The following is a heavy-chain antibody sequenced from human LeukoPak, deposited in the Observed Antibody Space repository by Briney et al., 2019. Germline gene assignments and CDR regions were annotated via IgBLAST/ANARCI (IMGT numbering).Heavy chain of an antibody. CDR1: GGSIGSYY. CDR3: VRNAGDY. V-gene: IGHV4-59*01. Sequence: PSETLSLTCTISGGSIGSYYWSWIRQPPGKGLEWIGYTYYSGSTNYNPSLKSRVTMSVDTSKNQFSLKLSSVTAADTAVYYCVRNAGDYWGQGTLVTVSS. CDR2: TYYSGST. D-gene: IGHD6-13*01. J-gene: IGHJ4*02.